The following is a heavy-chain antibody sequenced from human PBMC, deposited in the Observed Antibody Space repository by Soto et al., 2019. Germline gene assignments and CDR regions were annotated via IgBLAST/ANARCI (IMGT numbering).Heavy chain of an antibody. Sequence: QLQLQESGPGLVKPSETLSLTCTVSGGSISSSSYYWGWIRQPPGKGLEWIGSIYYSGSTYYNPSHKSRLTISVDTSKNQFSLKLSSVTAADTAVYYCARWQAMTWGGYDAFDIWGQGTMVTVSS. CDR3: ARWQAMTWGGYDAFDI. J-gene: IGHJ3*02. V-gene: IGHV4-39*01. CDR2: IYYSGST. D-gene: IGHD5-12*01. CDR1: GGSISSSSYY.